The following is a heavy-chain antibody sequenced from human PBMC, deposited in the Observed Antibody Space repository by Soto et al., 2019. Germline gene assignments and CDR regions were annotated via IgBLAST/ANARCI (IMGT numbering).Heavy chain of an antibody. CDR2: ISTYSGDT. CDR1: GYTFFTYD. V-gene: IGHV1-18*01. D-gene: IGHD5-12*01. Sequence: ASVKVSCKASGYTFFTYDISWVRQAPGQGLEWMGWISTYSGDTKYAQKFQGRVTMTTDTSATTAYLELRSLRSDDTAVYYCARHHGPTTSENWFDPWGQGTLVTVSS. J-gene: IGHJ5*02. CDR3: ARHHGPTTSENWFDP.